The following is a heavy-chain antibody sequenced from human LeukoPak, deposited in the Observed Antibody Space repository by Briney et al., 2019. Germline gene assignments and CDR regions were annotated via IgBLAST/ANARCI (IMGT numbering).Heavy chain of an antibody. CDR2: INSDGSST. V-gene: IGHV3-74*03. CDR1: GFTFSSYW. CDR3: AALDHGHDY. J-gene: IGHJ4*02. Sequence: GGSLRLSCVASGFTFSSYWMHWVRQAPGKGLVWVSRINSDGSSTKCADSVKGRFTISRDNAKNTLYLQMNSLRAEDTAVYYCAALDHGHDYWGQGTLVTVSS.